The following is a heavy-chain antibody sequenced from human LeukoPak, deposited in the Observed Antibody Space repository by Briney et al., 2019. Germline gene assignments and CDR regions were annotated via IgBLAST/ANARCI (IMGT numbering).Heavy chain of an antibody. CDR1: GYTLTELS. V-gene: IGHV1-24*01. D-gene: IGHD2-2*02. Sequence: ATVKVSCKVSGYTLTELSMHWVRQAPGKGLEWMGGFDPGDGETIYAQKFQGRVTMTEDTSTDTAYMELSSLRSEDTAVYYCATGDCSSTSCYTNYYYYGMDVWGQGTTVTVSS. CDR3: ATGDCSSTSCYTNYYYYGMDV. CDR2: FDPGDGET. J-gene: IGHJ6*02.